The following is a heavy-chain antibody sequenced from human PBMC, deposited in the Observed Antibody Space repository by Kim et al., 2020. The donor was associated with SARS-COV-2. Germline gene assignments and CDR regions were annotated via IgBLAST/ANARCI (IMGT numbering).Heavy chain of an antibody. CDR2: INSDGSST. J-gene: IGHJ6*03. Sequence: GGSLRLSCAASGFTFSSYWMHWVRQAPGKGLVWVSRINSDGSSTSYADSVKGRFTISRDNAKNTLYLQMNSLRAEDTAVYYCARVLAYCGGDCYYYYYYYMDVWGKGTTVTVSS. CDR1: GFTFSSYW. CDR3: ARVLAYCGGDCYYYYYYYMDV. D-gene: IGHD2-21*01. V-gene: IGHV3-74*01.